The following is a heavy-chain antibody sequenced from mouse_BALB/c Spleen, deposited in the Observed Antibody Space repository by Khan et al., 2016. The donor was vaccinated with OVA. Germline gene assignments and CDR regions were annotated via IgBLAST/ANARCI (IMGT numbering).Heavy chain of an antibody. CDR2: ISSSGSA. D-gene: IGHD2-14*01. CDR1: GYSITSDYA. V-gene: IGHV3-2*02. CDR3: ARSLYYSYGYGLDY. Sequence: EVKLVESGPGLVKPSQSLSLTCTVTGYSITSDYAWNWIRQFPGDRLEWMGYISSSGSASYNPSLKSRISITRDTSTNQFFLQLKSVTTEDTATYFCARSLYYSYGYGLDYWGRGSSVTVSS. J-gene: IGHJ4*01.